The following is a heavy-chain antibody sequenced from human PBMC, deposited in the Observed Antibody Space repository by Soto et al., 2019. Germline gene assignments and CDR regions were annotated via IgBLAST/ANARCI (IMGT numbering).Heavy chain of an antibody. Sequence: PGGSMRLSCAASGFTFSGYWMSWVRQAPGKGLEWVANIKQDGSEKYYVDSVKGRFTISRDNAKNSLYLQMNSLRAEDTAVYYCARGGFLEWLVSGMDVWGQGTTVTVSS. CDR1: GFTFSGYW. V-gene: IGHV3-7*05. CDR2: IKQDGSEK. D-gene: IGHD3-3*01. CDR3: ARGGFLEWLVSGMDV. J-gene: IGHJ6*02.